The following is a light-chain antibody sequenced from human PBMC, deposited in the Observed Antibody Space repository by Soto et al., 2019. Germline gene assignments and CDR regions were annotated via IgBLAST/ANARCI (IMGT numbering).Light chain of an antibody. Sequence: QSVLTQPASVSGSPGQSITISCTGTSSDVGRYNFVSWYQQHPGKVPKVMIYEVTKRPSGVSNRFSGSKSGNTAFLTISGLQAEDEADYYCCSDAGSGIYVFGTGTKFTVL. V-gene: IGLV2-23*02. CDR3: CSDAGSGIYV. CDR2: EVT. CDR1: SSDVGRYNF. J-gene: IGLJ1*01.